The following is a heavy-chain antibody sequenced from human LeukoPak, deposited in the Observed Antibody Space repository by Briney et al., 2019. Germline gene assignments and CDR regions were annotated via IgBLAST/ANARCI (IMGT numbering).Heavy chain of an antibody. V-gene: IGHV4-59*01. J-gene: IGHJ5*02. D-gene: IGHD3-22*01. Sequence: SETLSLTCTVSGGSISSYYWSWIRQPPGKGLEWIGYIYYSGSTNYNPSLESRVTISVDTSKNQFSLKLSSVTAADTAVYYCARAAGFYDTNWFDPWGQGTLVTVSS. CDR1: GGSISSYY. CDR2: IYYSGST. CDR3: ARAAGFYDTNWFDP.